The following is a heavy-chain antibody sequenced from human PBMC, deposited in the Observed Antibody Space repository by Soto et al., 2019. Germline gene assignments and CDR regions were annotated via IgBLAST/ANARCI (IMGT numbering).Heavy chain of an antibody. J-gene: IGHJ4*02. D-gene: IGHD6-6*01. Sequence: GTSLKISCKASGYSFTSYSISWLRQMPEKGLEWMGRIDPSDSYTNYSPSFQGHVTISPDKSISTAYLQWSSLKASDTAMYYCALEDSRSSTEMFYWCKQNLVTVSS. V-gene: IGHV5-10-1*01. CDR2: IDPSDSYT. CDR3: ALEDSRSSTEMFY. CDR1: GYSFTSYS.